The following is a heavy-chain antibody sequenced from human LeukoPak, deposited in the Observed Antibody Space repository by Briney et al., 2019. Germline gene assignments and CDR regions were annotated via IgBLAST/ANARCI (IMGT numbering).Heavy chain of an antibody. V-gene: IGHV1-69*13. CDR3: ARDYYDSSRVYYFDY. CDR1: GYTFTSYG. CDR2: IIPIFGTA. D-gene: IGHD3-22*01. Sequence: SVKVSCKASGYTFTSYGISWVRQAPGQGLEWMGGIIPIFGTANYAQKFQGRVTITADESTSTAYMELSSLRSEDTAVYYCARDYYDSSRVYYFDYWGQGTLVTVSS. J-gene: IGHJ4*02.